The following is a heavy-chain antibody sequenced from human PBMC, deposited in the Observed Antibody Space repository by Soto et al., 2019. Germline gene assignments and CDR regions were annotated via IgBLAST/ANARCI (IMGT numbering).Heavy chain of an antibody. CDR3: TRDRSGHDSRSDY. Sequence: QRGGSLRLSCTASGFTFGDYAMSWFRQAPGKGLEWVGFIRSKAYGGTTEYAASVKGRFTISRDDSKSIAHLQMNSLKTEDTAVYYCTRDRSGHDSRSDYWGQGTLVTVSS. CDR2: IRSKAYGGTT. V-gene: IGHV3-49*03. J-gene: IGHJ4*02. D-gene: IGHD5-12*01. CDR1: GFTFGDYA.